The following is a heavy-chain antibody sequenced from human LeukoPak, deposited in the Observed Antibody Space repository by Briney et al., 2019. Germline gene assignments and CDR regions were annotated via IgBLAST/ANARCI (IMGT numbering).Heavy chain of an antibody. D-gene: IGHD3-9*01. CDR2: INPNSGGT. J-gene: IGHJ5*02. CDR3: ARELGRYFDWLPRGFDP. Sequence: GASVKVSCKASGYTFTGYYMHWVRQAPGQGLEWMGWINPNSGGTNYAQRFQGRVTMTRDTSISTAYMELSRLRSDDTAVYYCARELGRYFDWLPRGFDPWGQGTLVTVSS. V-gene: IGHV1-2*02. CDR1: GYTFTGYY.